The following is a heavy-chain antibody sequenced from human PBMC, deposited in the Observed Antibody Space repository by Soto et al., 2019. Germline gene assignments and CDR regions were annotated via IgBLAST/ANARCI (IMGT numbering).Heavy chain of an antibody. CDR2: IKLDGSEK. CDR3: ARDNRVVGYYYGMDV. D-gene: IGHD1-26*01. Sequence: EVQLVESGGGLVQPGGSLRLSCAASGFTFSSYWMSWVRQAPGKGLEWVANIKLDGSEKYYVDSVKGRFTISRDNAKNSLYLQMNSLRAEDTAVYYCARDNRVVGYYYGMDVWGQGTTVTVSS. V-gene: IGHV3-7*01. J-gene: IGHJ6*02. CDR1: GFTFSSYW.